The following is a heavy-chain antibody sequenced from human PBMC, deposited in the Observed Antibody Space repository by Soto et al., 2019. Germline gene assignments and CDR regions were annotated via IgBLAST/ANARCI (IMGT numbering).Heavy chain of an antibody. J-gene: IGHJ6*02. Sequence: GGSLRLCCAASGFTFSSYAMHWVRQASGKGLEWVAVISYDGSNKYYADSVKGRFTISRDNSKNTLYLQMNSLRAEDTAVYYCARDRGYCSSTSCYVGYYYGMDVWGQGTTVTVSS. CDR3: ARDRGYCSSTSCYVGYYYGMDV. CDR1: GFTFSSYA. V-gene: IGHV3-30-3*01. D-gene: IGHD2-2*01. CDR2: ISYDGSNK.